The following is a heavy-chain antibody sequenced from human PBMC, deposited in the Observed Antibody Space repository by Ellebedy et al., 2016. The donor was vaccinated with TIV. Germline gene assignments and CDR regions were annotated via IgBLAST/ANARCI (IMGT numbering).Heavy chain of an antibody. CDR1: GYSISSGYY. CDR2: IYHSGST. CDR3: ARDPSYYGMDV. V-gene: IGHV4-38-2*02. J-gene: IGHJ6*02. Sequence: SETLSLXCTVSGYSISSGYYWGWIRQPPGKGLEWIGSIYHSGSTYYNPSLKSRVTISVDTSKNQFSLKLSSVTAADTAVYYCARDPSYYGMDVWGQGTTVTVSS.